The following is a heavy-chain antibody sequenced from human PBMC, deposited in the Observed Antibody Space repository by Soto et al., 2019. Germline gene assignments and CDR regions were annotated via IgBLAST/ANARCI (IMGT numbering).Heavy chain of an antibody. Sequence: QLHLVQSGAVVKKPGASVTVSCSASGYPVTAYYMHWVRQAPGRGLEWMGGINPATGAAKYTQTFQGRVPMARDTSRGTVFMDLGGLTSKDTAVFFCARGGGVGVAGSAAFDMWGQGTLVTVSS. J-gene: IGHJ3*02. CDR1: GYPVTAYY. CDR3: ARGGGVGVAGSAAFDM. CDR2: INPATGAA. V-gene: IGHV1-2*02. D-gene: IGHD3-3*01.